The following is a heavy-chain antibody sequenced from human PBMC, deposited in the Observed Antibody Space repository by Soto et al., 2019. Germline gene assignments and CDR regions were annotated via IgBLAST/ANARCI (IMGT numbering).Heavy chain of an antibody. D-gene: IGHD3-22*01. CDR1: GGTFRSYA. V-gene: IGHV1-69*01. CDR2: IIAILGKA. J-gene: IGHJ3*01. Sequence: QVQLVQSGAEVKKPGSSVKVSCKASGGTFRSYAISWVRQAPGQGLEWMGGIIAILGKANYAEKFQGRVTITADESTSTAYMELSSVRSEDTAVYYCARERGGAIIVGVTGTFDVWGQGTLVTVSS. CDR3: ARERGGAIIVGVTGTFDV.